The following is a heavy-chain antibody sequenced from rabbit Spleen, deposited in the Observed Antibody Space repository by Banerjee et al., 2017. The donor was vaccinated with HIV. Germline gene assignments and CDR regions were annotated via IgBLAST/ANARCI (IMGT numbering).Heavy chain of an antibody. J-gene: IGHJ4*01. CDR1: GFTLNTYW. CDR2: VNGGISGTT. D-gene: IGHD4-2*01. CDR3: ARDAAGREDFNL. Sequence: QEQLVESGGGQVKPGGTLTLSCKASGFTLNTYWIWWVRQAPGKGLEWIACVNGGISGTTHYATWAKGRFTISKTSSTTVTLQMTSLTAADTATYFCARDAAGREDFNLWGPGTLVTVS. V-gene: IGHV1S45*01.